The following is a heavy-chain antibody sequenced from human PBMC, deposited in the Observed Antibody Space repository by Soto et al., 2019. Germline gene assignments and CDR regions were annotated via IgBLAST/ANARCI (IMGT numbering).Heavy chain of an antibody. CDR3: ARDDPYSSSSKFFPY. CDR1: GGSFSGYY. J-gene: IGHJ4*02. CDR2: INHSGST. Sequence: ETLSLTCAVYGGSFSGYYWSWIRQPPGKGLEWIGEINHSGSTNYNPSLKSRVTISVDTSKNQFSLKLSSVTAADTAVYYCARDDPYSSSSKFFPYWGQGTLVTVSS. V-gene: IGHV4-34*01. D-gene: IGHD6-6*01.